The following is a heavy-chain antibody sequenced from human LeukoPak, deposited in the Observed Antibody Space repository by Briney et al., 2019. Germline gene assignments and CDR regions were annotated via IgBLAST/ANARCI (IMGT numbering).Heavy chain of an antibody. CDR1: GFRFDDYA. V-gene: IGHV3-23*01. J-gene: IGHJ4*02. CDR3: AKGRYDILTGYYGLIDY. CDR2: ISGSGLST. D-gene: IGHD3-9*01. Sequence: GGSLRLSCAASGFRFDDYAMYWVRQSPGKGLEWVSAISGSGLSTYYADSVKGRFTISRDNSKNTLYLQMNSLRAEDTAVYYCAKGRYDILTGYYGLIDYWGQGTLVTVSS.